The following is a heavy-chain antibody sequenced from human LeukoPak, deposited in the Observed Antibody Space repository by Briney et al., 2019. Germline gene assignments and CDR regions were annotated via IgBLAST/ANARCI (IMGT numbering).Heavy chain of an antibody. CDR3: AKDVISVAGTPRYFDY. Sequence: AGGSLRLSCAASGFTVSSNYMSWVRQAPGKGLEWVSVIYSGGSTYYADSVKGRFTISRDNSKNTLYLQMNSLRAEDTAVYYCAKDVISVAGTPRYFDYWGQGTLVTVSS. CDR1: GFTVSSNY. J-gene: IGHJ4*02. D-gene: IGHD6-19*01. CDR2: IYSGGST. V-gene: IGHV3-53*01.